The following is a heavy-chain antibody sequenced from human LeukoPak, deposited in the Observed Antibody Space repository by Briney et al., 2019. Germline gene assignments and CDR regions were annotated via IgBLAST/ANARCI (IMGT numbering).Heavy chain of an antibody. CDR1: GFTFSSYG. CDR2: ISYDGSNK. J-gene: IGHJ4*02. D-gene: IGHD6-19*01. CDR3: ESSGWYEQFDY. Sequence: GGSLRLSCAASGFTFSSYGTHWVRQAPGKGLEWVAVISYDGSNKYYADSVKGRFTISRDNSKNTLYLKMNSLRAEDTAVYYCESSGWYEQFDYWGQGTLVTVSS. V-gene: IGHV3-30*03.